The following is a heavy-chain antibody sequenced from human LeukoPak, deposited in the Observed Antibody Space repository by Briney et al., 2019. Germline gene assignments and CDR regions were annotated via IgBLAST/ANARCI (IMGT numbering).Heavy chain of an antibody. Sequence: GGSLRLSCAASGFTFSSYAMSWVRQAPGKGLEWVSAISGSGGSTYYADSVKGRFTISRDNSKNTLYLQMNSLRAEDTAVYYCATGRKYSSSFSMAWPPTYDYWGQGTLVTVSS. CDR3: ATGRKYSSSFSMAWPPTYDY. J-gene: IGHJ4*02. D-gene: IGHD6-6*01. V-gene: IGHV3-23*01. CDR1: GFTFSSYA. CDR2: ISGSGGST.